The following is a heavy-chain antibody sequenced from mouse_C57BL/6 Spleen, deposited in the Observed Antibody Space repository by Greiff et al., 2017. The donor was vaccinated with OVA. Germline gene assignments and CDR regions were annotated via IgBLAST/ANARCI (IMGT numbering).Heavy chain of an antibody. J-gene: IGHJ4*01. Sequence: VQLQQSGPELVKPGASVKMSCKASGYTFTDYNMHWVKQSHGKSLEWIGYINPNNGGTSYNQKFKGKATLTVNKSSSTASMELRSLTSEDSAVYYGASGGLLRPNYYAMDYWGQGTSVTVSS. CDR3: ASGGLLRPNYYAMDY. D-gene: IGHD2-3*01. CDR2: INPNNGGT. V-gene: IGHV1-22*01. CDR1: GYTFTDYN.